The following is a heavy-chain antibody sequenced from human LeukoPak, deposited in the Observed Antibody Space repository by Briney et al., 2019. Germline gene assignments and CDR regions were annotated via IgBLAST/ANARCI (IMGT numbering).Heavy chain of an antibody. CDR2: IYSGGST. J-gene: IGHJ4*02. CDR1: GFTVSSNY. Sequence: GGSLRLSCAASGFTVSSNYMSWVRQAPGKGLEWVSVIYSGGSTYYADSVKGRFTISRDNSKNTLYLQMNSLRAEDTAVYYCARDFPGIGVAGTRPLDYWGQGTLVTVSS. V-gene: IGHV3-53*01. D-gene: IGHD6-19*01. CDR3: ARDFPGIGVAGTRPLDY.